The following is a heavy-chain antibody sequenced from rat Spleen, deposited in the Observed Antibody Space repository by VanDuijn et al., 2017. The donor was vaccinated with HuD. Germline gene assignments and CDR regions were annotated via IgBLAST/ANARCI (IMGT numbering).Heavy chain of an antibody. CDR1: AFTFSDYN. Sequence: EVQLVESGGGLVQPGRSLKLSCAASAFTFSDYNMAWVRQAPKKGLEWVATISPSGGSTYDRASVKGRFTISRDNAKSTLYLQMDSLRSEDTATYYCATEQLRDWGQGVMVTVSS. V-gene: IGHV5-7*01. CDR2: ISPSGGST. CDR3: ATEQLRD. J-gene: IGHJ2*01. D-gene: IGHD1-10*01.